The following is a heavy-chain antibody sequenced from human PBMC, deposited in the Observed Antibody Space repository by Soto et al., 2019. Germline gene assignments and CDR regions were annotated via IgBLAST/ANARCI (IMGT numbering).Heavy chain of an antibody. D-gene: IGHD3-3*01. CDR3: ARAYDFWSGSLDS. CDR2: TSQSGST. J-gene: IGHJ4*02. V-gene: IGHV4-30-2*06. Sequence: SETLSLTCTVSGGSVSSGDYTWNWIRQSPGKGLEWIGYTSQSGSTDYNPSLKSRVTISVDRSKNQFSLRLSSVTAADTAFYFCARAYDFWSGSLDSWGQGTLVTVSS. CDR1: GGSVSSGDYT.